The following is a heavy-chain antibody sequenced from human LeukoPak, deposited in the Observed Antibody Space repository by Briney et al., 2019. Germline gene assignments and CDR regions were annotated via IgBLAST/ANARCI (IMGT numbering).Heavy chain of an antibody. CDR3: ARDQTHYYDSSGYSGY. J-gene: IGHJ4*02. Sequence: ASVKVSCKASGYTFTGYYMHWVRQAPGQGLEWMGRINPNSGGTNYAQKFQGRGTMTRDTSISTAYMELSRLRSDDTAVYYCARDQTHYYDSSGYSGYWGQGTRVTVSS. CDR2: INPNSGGT. D-gene: IGHD3-22*01. CDR1: GYTFTGYY. V-gene: IGHV1-2*06.